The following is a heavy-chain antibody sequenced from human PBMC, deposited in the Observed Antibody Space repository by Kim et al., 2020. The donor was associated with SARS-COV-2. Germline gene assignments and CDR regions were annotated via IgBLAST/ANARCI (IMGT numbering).Heavy chain of an antibody. Sequence: YYPDSVKRRFTISSDNSKNTLYLQMNSLRVEDTAVYYCAKPRDPYGSLAYWGQGTLVTVSS. J-gene: IGHJ4*02. D-gene: IGHD3-10*01. V-gene: IGHV3-23*01. CDR3: AKPRDPYGSLAY.